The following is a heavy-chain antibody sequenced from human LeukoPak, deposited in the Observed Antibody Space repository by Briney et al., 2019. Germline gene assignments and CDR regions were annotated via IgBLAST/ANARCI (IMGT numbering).Heavy chain of an antibody. J-gene: IGHJ3*02. Sequence: SETLSLTCTVSGGSISHYYWTWIRQPPGKGLEWIGYIYYSDVANYNPSLKSRVSISVDTSKNQFSLKLSSVTAADTAVYYCARGVYNWNIDTFDIWGQGTMVTVSS. D-gene: IGHD1/OR15-1a*01. V-gene: IGHV4-59*12. CDR1: GGSISHYY. CDR3: ARGVYNWNIDTFDI. CDR2: IYYSDVA.